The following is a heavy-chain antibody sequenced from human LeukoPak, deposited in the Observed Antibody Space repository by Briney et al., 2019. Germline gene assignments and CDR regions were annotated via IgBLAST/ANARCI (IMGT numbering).Heavy chain of an antibody. CDR2: IYTSGST. V-gene: IGHV4-61*02. J-gene: IGHJ4*02. CDR3: ARVKDTAVGV. CDR1: GGSISSGSYY. D-gene: IGHD5-18*01. Sequence: PSETLSLTCTVSGGSISSGSYYWSWIRQPAGKGLEWIGRIYTSGSTNYNPSLKSRVTISVDTSKNQFSLKLSSVTAADTAVYYCARVKDTAVGVWGQGTLVTVSS.